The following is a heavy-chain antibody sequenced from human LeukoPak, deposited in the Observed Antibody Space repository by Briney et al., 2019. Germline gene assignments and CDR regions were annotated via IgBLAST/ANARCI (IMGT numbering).Heavy chain of an antibody. CDR2: ISWNSGSI. CDR3: AKGLGGYTNQTDDYYYYMDV. V-gene: IGHV3-9*01. Sequence: YPGRSLRLSCAASGFTFDDYAMHWVRQAPGKGLEWVSGISWNSGSIGYADSVKGRFTISRENAKNSLYLQMNSLRAEDTALYYCAKGLGGYTNQTDDYYYYMDVWGKGTTVTVSS. CDR1: GFTFDDYA. D-gene: IGHD2-2*02. J-gene: IGHJ6*03.